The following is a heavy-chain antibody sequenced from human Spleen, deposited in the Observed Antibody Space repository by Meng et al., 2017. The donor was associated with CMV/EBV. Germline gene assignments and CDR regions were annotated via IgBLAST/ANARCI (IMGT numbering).Heavy chain of an antibody. J-gene: IGHJ4*02. Sequence: GESLKISCEASGFSFSSYAMSWVRQSPAKGLEWVSVIYSGASATQYADSVKGRFTISRDNSKNTLSLQMNSLRAEDTAVYYCAKAFYGGNIGSYYFDSWGQGTLVTVSS. CDR1: GFSFSSYA. D-gene: IGHD2/OR15-2a*01. V-gene: IGHV3-23*03. CDR2: IYSGASAT. CDR3: AKAFYGGNIGSYYFDS.